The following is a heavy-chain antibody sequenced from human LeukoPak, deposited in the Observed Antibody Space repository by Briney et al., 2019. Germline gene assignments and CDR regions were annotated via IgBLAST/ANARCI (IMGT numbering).Heavy chain of an antibody. J-gene: IGHJ3*02. CDR3: ARGSRFGVVERDAFDI. Sequence: GGSLRLSCAASGFTFSRYSMNWVRQAPGKGLEWVSAISISSSYIYYTDSVKGRFTISRDNAKNSLYLQMNSLRAEDAAVYYCARGSRFGVVERDAFDIWGQGTMVTVSS. CDR1: GFTFSRYS. D-gene: IGHD3-3*01. V-gene: IGHV3-21*01. CDR2: ISISSSYI.